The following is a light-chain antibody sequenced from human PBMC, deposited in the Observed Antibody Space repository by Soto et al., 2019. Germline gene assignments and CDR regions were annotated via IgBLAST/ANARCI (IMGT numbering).Light chain of an antibody. Sequence: QSALTQPASVSGSPGQSITISCTGTSSDIGGYDYVSWYQQHPGRAPKLMIYDVSYRPSGASNRFSGSKSGNTASLTISGLQAEDEADYYCSSYRSSRAGVFGGGTKLTVL. J-gene: IGLJ2*01. CDR3: SSYRSSRAGV. CDR2: DVS. V-gene: IGLV2-14*01. CDR1: SSDIGGYDY.